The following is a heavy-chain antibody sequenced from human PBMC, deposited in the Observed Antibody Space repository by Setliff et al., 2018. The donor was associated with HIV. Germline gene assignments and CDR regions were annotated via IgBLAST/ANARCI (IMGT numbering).Heavy chain of an antibody. Sequence: QTLSLTCAISGDSVSSDNAAWNWIGQSPMRGLEWLGRTYYRSKWYFDYAVSVKSRIIINPDTSKNQFSLHLNSVTPEDTAVYYCARGSYGSVLLWGQGTLVTVSS. D-gene: IGHD6-19*01. CDR1: GDSVSSDNAA. J-gene: IGHJ4*02. V-gene: IGHV6-1*01. CDR2: TYYRSKWYF. CDR3: ARGSYGSVLL.